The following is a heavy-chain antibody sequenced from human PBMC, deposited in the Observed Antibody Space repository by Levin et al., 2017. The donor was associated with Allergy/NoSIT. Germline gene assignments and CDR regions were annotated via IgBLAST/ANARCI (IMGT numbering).Heavy chain of an antibody. CDR2: INGDGSNT. V-gene: IGHV3-74*01. D-gene: IGHD1-7*01. CDR3: ARGLSTVSTGTLGY. CDR1: EFTFSNYR. Sequence: GGSLRLACAASEFTFSNYRMFWVRQAPGKGLVWVSRINGDGSNTIYADSVEGRFTISRDNAKNTLYLQMSSLTADDTAVYYCARGLSTVSTGTLGYWGQGTLVTVSS. J-gene: IGHJ4*02.